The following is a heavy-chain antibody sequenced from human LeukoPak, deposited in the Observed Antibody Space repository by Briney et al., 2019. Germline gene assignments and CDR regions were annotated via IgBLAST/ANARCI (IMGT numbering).Heavy chain of an antibody. Sequence: ASVKVSCKASGYTFTCYYMHWVRQAPGQGLEWMGWINPNSGGTNYAQKFQGRVTMTRDTSISTAYMELSRLRSDDTAVYYCARPVLRFLEWRKDYYFDYWGQGTLVTVSS. J-gene: IGHJ4*02. CDR3: ARPVLRFLEWRKDYYFDY. CDR1: GYTFTCYY. V-gene: IGHV1-2*02. D-gene: IGHD3-3*01. CDR2: INPNSGGT.